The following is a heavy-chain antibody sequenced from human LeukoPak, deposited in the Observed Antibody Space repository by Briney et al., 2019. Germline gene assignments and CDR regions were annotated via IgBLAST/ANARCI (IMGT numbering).Heavy chain of an antibody. D-gene: IGHD2-21*02. CDR3: ARFLEGCDDCYPNNWFDP. V-gene: IGHV5-51*01. CDR1: GYSFTSYW. CDR2: IYPGDSDT. Sequence: GESLKISCKGSGYSFTSYWIGWVRQMPGKGLEWMGIIYPGDSDTRYSPSFQGQVTISADKSISTAYLQWSSLKASDTAMYYCARFLEGCDDCYPNNWFDPWGQGTLVTVSS. J-gene: IGHJ5*02.